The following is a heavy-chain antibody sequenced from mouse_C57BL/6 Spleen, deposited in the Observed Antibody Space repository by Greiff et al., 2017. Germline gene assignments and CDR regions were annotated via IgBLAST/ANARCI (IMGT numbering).Heavy chain of an antibody. CDR1: GYTFTSYW. J-gene: IGHJ2*01. CDR3: AKDPYYYDGSSPHYFDY. CDR2: IYPGSGST. D-gene: IGHD1-1*01. Sequence: QVQLQQPGAELVKPGASVKMSCKASGYTFTSYWITWVKQRPGQGLEWIGDIYPGSGSTNYNEKFKSKATLTVDTSSSTAYMQLSSLTSEDSAVFYCAKDPYYYDGSSPHYFDYWGQGTTLTVSS. V-gene: IGHV1-55*01.